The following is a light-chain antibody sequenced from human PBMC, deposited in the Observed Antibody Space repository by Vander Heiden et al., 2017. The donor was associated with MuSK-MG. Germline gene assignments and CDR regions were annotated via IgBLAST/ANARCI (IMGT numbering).Light chain of an antibody. CDR3: GTWDSSLSAGV. CDR1: NPNVGNNY. V-gene: IGLV1-51*01. CDR2: DNN. Sequence: QSVLPQPPSVSAAPGQKVTISCSGSNPNVGNNYVSWYQQLPGTAPKLLIYDNNKRPSGIPDRFSGSKSGTSATLGITGLQTGDEADYYCGTWDSSLSAGVFGGGTKLTVL. J-gene: IGLJ2*01.